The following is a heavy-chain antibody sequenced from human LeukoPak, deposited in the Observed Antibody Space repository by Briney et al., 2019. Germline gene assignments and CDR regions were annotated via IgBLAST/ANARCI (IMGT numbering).Heavy chain of an antibody. J-gene: IGHJ4*02. D-gene: IGHD6-13*01. CDR3: ARAQDLTYSSSWPGNFDY. CDR1: GYTFTSYY. V-gene: IGHV1-46*01. Sequence: ASVKVSCKASGYTFTSYYMHWVRQAPRQGLEWMGIINPSGGSTSYAQKFQGRGTMTRDMATSTVYMELSSLRSEDTAVYYCARAQDLTYSSSWPGNFDYWGQGTLVTVSS. CDR2: INPSGGST.